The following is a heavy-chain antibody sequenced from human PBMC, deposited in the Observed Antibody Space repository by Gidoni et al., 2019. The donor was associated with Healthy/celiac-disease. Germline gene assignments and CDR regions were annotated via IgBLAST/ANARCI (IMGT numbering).Heavy chain of an antibody. Sequence: EVQLVESGGGLVQPGGSLRLSCAASGFTFSSYWMHWVRQAPGKGLVWVSRINSDGSSTSYADSVKGRFTISRDNAKNTLYLQMNSLRAEDTAVYYCARGPSLIAPPPQYFQHWGQGTLVTVSS. CDR3: ARGPSLIAPPPQYFQH. V-gene: IGHV3-74*01. CDR1: GFTFSSYW. D-gene: IGHD2-8*01. CDR2: INSDGSST. J-gene: IGHJ1*01.